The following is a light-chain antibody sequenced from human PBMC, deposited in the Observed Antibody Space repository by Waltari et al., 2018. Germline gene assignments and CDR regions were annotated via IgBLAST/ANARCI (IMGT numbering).Light chain of an antibody. CDR3: TSYTSSNTYV. CDR1: SRDVGSYNY. V-gene: IGLV2-14*01. J-gene: IGLJ1*01. Sequence: SALTQPASVYGSRGQSITISCTGTSRDVGSYNYFPWYQQNPGKAPKLMIYDVSKRPSGVSNRFSGSKSGNTASLTISGLQAEDEADYYCTSYTSSNTYVFGTGTKVTVL. CDR2: DVS.